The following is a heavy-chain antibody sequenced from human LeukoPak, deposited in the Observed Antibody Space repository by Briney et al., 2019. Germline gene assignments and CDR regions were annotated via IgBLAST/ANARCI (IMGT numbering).Heavy chain of an antibody. CDR3: ARVGDYGDYFWFDP. CDR2: IIPIFGTA. CDR1: GYTFTSYA. J-gene: IGHJ5*02. V-gene: IGHV1-69*06. Sequence: GASVTVSCKASGYTFTSYAISWVRRAPGQGLEWMGGIIPIFGTANYAQKFQGRVTITADKSTSTAYMELSSLRSEDTAVYYCARVGDYGDYFWFDPWGQGTLVTVSS. D-gene: IGHD4-17*01.